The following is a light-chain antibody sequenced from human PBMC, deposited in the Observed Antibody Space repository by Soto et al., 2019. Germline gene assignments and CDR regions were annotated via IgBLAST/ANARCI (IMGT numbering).Light chain of an antibody. Sequence: EIVFSQCPATLSLPHGERATLSCRASQSVNKYLAWFQQKLGQPPRLLIYDTSNRATGIPPRFSGSGSGTDFTLIISSLEPEDFAVYYCQQRFNWPWTFGQGTKVEIK. J-gene: IGKJ1*01. CDR1: QSVNKY. V-gene: IGKV3-11*01. CDR2: DTS. CDR3: QQRFNWPWT.